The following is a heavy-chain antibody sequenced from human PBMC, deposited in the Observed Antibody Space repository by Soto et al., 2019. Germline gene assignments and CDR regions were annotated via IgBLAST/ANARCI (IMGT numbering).Heavy chain of an antibody. D-gene: IGHD1-1*01. J-gene: IGHJ4*02. Sequence: QITLKESGPTLVKPTQTLTLTCTFSGFSLTTDAVGVGWIRQPPGKALEWLALIYWDDDKRYSPGQKSRLTTTKHASRNQVVLTLTNMDPADTATYYCAHVYWVAAGIRYYFDYWGQGTLVTVSS. CDR1: GFSLTTDAVG. V-gene: IGHV2-5*02. CDR3: AHVYWVAAGIRYYFDY. CDR2: IYWDDDK.